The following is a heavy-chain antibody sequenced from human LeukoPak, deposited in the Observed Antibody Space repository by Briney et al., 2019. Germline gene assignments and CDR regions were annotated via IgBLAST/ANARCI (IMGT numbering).Heavy chain of an antibody. CDR3: ARLVTLIVVVQVSDY. D-gene: IGHD3-22*01. CDR1: GYTFTGYY. J-gene: IGHJ4*02. V-gene: IGHV1-2*02. Sequence: ASVKVSCKASGYTFTGYYMHWVRQAPGQGLEWMGWINPNSGGTNYAQKFQGRVTRTRDTSISTAYMELSRLRSDDTAVYYCARLVTLIVVVQVSDYWGQGTLVTVSS. CDR2: INPNSGGT.